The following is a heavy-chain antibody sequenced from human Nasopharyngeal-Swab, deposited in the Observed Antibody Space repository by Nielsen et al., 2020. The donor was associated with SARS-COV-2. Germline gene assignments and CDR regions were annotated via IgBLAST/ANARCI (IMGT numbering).Heavy chain of an antibody. D-gene: IGHD6-13*01. CDR2: IYYSGST. J-gene: IGHJ6*03. CDR3: ARTAGYYYMDV. Sequence: SQTLSLTCAVSGGSISSYSCSWIRLPPGKGLEWIGYIYYSGSTNYSPSLKSRVTMSVDTSKNQFSLKLNSVTAADTAVYYCARTAGYYYMDVWGKGTTVTVSS. V-gene: IGHV4-59*01. CDR1: GGSISSYS.